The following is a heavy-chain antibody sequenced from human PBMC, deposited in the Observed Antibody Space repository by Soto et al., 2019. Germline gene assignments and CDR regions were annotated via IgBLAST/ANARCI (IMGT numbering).Heavy chain of an antibody. V-gene: IGHV3-30-3*01. CDR1: GFTFSSYA. Sequence: ESGGGVVQPGRSLRLSCAASGFTFSSYAMHWVRQAPGKGLEWVAVISYDGSNKYYADSVKGRFTISRDNSKNTLYLQMNSLRAEDTAVYYCARIATVVTWDWYFDLWGRGTLVTVSS. CDR3: ARIATVVTWDWYFDL. J-gene: IGHJ2*01. CDR2: ISYDGSNK. D-gene: IGHD4-17*01.